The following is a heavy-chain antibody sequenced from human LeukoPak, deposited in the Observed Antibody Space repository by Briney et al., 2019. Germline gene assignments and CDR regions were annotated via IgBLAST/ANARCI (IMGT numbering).Heavy chain of an antibody. D-gene: IGHD3-22*01. CDR1: GYTFTGYY. CDR3: ARRSSPWLLLPYY. V-gene: IGHV1-2*02. CDR2: INPNSGGT. J-gene: IGHJ4*02. Sequence: WASVKVSCKASGYTFTGYYMHWVRQAPGQGLEWMGWINPNSGGTNYAQKFQGRVTMTRDTSISTAYMELSRLRSDDTAVYYCARRSSPWLLLPYYWGQGTLVTVSS.